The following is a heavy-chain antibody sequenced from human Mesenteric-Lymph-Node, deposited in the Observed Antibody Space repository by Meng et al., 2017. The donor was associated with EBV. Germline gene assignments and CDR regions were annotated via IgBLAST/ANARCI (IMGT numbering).Heavy chain of an antibody. Sequence: QGHLHRWGAGLLKPSATLPLTCAVYGTSFMAYYWSWIRPSPGTGLEWIGESNHRGDTTYNPSLKSRVTISVDTSKSQFFLNLRSVTAADTAVYFCARATNTHFFGHWGQGTLVTVSS. J-gene: IGHJ1*01. CDR3: ARATNTHFFGH. D-gene: IGHD1-1*01. V-gene: IGHV4-34*01. CDR2: SNHRGDT. CDR1: GTSFMAYY.